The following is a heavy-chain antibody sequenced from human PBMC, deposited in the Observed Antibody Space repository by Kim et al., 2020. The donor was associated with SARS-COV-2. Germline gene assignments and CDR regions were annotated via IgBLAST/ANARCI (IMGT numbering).Heavy chain of an antibody. Sequence: KFKGRVTITADKSTSTAYMELSSLGSEDTAVYYCARASFFYDSSGYHFDYWGQGTLVTVSS. D-gene: IGHD3-22*01. V-gene: IGHV1-69*04. J-gene: IGHJ4*02. CDR3: ARASFFYDSSGYHFDY.